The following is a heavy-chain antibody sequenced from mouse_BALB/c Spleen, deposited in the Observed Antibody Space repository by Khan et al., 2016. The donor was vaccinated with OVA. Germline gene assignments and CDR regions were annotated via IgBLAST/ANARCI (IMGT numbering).Heavy chain of an antibody. CDR1: GYTFTDYV. Sequence: VRLQQSGPELVKPGASVKMSCKASGYTFTDYVMNWVKQRNGQGLEWIGQIYPGSDSTYYNEKFKGKATLTADRSSSTAYMQLSNLTSEDSAVDFCARAGWDVFAYWGQGTLVTVSA. CDR3: ARAGWDVFAY. D-gene: IGHD4-1*01. CDR2: IYPGSDST. V-gene: IGHV1-77*01. J-gene: IGHJ3*01.